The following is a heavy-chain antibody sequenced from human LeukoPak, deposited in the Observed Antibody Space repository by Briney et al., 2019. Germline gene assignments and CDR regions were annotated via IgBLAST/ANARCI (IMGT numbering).Heavy chain of an antibody. D-gene: IGHD6-13*01. CDR3: ARVSGVRQLIDY. Sequence: SETLSLTCTVSGGSISSYYWSWIRQPPGQVLEWIGYIYYSGGTNYNPSLKSRVTISVDTSKNQFSLKLSSVTAADTAVYYCARVSGVRQLIDYWGQGTLVTVSS. CDR2: IYYSGGT. CDR1: GGSISSYY. V-gene: IGHV4-59*01. J-gene: IGHJ4*02.